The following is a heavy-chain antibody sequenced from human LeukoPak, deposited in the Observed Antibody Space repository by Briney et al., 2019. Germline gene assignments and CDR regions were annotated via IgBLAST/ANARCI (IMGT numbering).Heavy chain of an antibody. CDR2: IYYSGST. J-gene: IGHJ4*02. V-gene: IGHV4-59*01. D-gene: IGHD3-10*01. Sequence: KPSETLSLTCTVSGGSISSYYWSWIRQPPGKGLEWIGYIYYSGSTNYNPSLKSRVTISVDTSKNQFSLKLSSVTAADTAVYYCARVPTRLWFGELWSDYWGQGTLVTVSS. CDR3: ARVPTRLWFGELWSDY. CDR1: GGSISSYY.